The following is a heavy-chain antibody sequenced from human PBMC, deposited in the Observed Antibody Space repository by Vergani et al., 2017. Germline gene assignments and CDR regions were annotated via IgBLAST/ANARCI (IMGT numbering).Heavy chain of an antibody. CDR2: IKEDGTEK. CDR3: AREGVPRCCIVGAPDF. D-gene: IGHD1-26*01. J-gene: IGHJ4*02. Sequence: EVQLVESGGGLVKPGGSLRLSCAASGFSFSSYSMSWVRQAPGKGLEWVANIKEDGTEKYYLDSVKGRFTISRDIAENSIYLEMNSLRVEDTAVYYCAREGVPRCCIVGAPDFWGQGTQVTVSS. V-gene: IGHV3-7*01. CDR1: GFSFSSYS.